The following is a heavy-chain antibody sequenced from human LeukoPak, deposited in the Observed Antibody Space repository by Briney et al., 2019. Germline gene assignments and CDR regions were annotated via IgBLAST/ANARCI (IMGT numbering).Heavy chain of an antibody. J-gene: IGHJ4*02. V-gene: IGHV3-74*01. CDR3: ARGGSGSNYPFDD. CDR2: INSDGSST. D-gene: IGHD3-10*01. CDR1: GFTFSNYR. Sequence: QPGGSLRLSCAASGFTFSNYRMHWVRQAPGKGLVWVSRINSDGSSTNYADSVKGRLTISRDNAKNSLYLQMNSLRGEDAAAYYCARGGSGSNYPFDDWGQGTLVTVSS.